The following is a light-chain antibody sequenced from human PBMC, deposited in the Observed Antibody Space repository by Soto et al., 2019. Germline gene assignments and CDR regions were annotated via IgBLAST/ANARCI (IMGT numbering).Light chain of an antibody. Sequence: QSVLTQPPSVSGAPGQRVTISCTGSRSNIGAGYDVHWYQQLPGTAPKLLIYRNDNRPSGVPDRFSGSKSGTSASLAITGLQAEDEADYYCQSFDSSLGDDVFGTGTKVTVL. J-gene: IGLJ1*01. CDR2: RND. V-gene: IGLV1-40*01. CDR1: RSNIGAGYD. CDR3: QSFDSSLGDDV.